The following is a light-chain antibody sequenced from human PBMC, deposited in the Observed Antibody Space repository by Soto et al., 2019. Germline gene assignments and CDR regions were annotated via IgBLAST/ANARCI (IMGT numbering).Light chain of an antibody. CDR2: DAS. CDR1: QSVSSY. Sequence: IVLTQSPATLSLSPGERATLSCRASQSVSSYLAWYQQKPGQAPRLLIYDASSRVAGIPARFRGSGSGTDFTLTITTLQPEDFATYFCQQSNIMATFGQGTRLEIK. V-gene: IGKV3-11*01. CDR3: QQSNIMAT. J-gene: IGKJ5*01.